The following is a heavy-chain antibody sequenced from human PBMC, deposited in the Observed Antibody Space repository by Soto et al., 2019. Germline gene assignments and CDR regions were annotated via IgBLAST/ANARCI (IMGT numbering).Heavy chain of an antibody. CDR3: ARVTYEGEYCSSTSCYSNWFDP. CDR1: GGTFSSYA. CDR2: IIPIFGTA. J-gene: IGHJ5*02. V-gene: IGHV1-69*13. D-gene: IGHD2-2*02. Sequence: SVNVSCKASGGTFSSYAISWVRQAPGQGLEWMGGIIPIFGTANYAQKFQGRVTITADESTSTAYMELSSLRSEDTAVYYCARVTYEGEYCSSTSCYSNWFDPWGQGTLVTVSS.